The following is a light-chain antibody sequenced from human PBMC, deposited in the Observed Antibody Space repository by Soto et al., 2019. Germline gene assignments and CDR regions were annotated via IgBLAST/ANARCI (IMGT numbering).Light chain of an antibody. CDR3: SSYTSSSTLYV. V-gene: IGLV2-14*01. J-gene: IGLJ1*01. Sequence: QSVLTQPASVSGSPGQSITIYCTGNSSDVGGYNYVSWYQQHPGKAPKLMIYEVSNRPSGVSNRFSGSKSGNTASLTISGLQAEDEADYYCSSYTSSSTLYVFGTGTKLTVL. CDR2: EVS. CDR1: SSDVGGYNY.